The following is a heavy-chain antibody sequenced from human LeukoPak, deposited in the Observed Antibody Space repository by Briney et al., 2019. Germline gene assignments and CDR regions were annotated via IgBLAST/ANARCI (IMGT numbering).Heavy chain of an antibody. J-gene: IGHJ4*02. Sequence: KASETLSLTCDVSGGSITQTTYWTWVRQPPGKGLEWIGEVNLQGGTNYIPSLLRRVAISVDTSANHVSLHMTSVTAADTAVYYCAREGGSYRPLDYSGQGTLVTVSS. D-gene: IGHD3-16*02. CDR2: VNLQGGT. V-gene: IGHV4-4*02. CDR1: GGSITQTTY. CDR3: AREGGSYRPLDY.